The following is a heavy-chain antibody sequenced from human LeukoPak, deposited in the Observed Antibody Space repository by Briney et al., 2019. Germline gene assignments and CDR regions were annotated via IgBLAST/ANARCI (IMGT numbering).Heavy chain of an antibody. D-gene: IGHD6-19*01. CDR1: GFTFSSYW. CDR3: AKVKKGYSSGWSLDY. V-gene: IGHV3-30*18. J-gene: IGHJ4*02. CDR2: ISYDGSNK. Sequence: GGSLRLSCAASGFTFSSYWMSWVRQAPGKGLEWVAVISYDGSNKYYADSVKGRFTISRDNSKNTLYLQMNSLRAEDTAVYYCAKVKKGYSSGWSLDYWGQGTLVTVSS.